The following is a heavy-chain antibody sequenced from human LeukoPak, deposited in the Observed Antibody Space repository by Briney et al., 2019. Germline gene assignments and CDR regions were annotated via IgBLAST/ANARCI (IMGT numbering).Heavy chain of an antibody. J-gene: IGHJ6*02. CDR3: ASTGPKVVVITTNYYYGMDV. V-gene: IGHV4-39*01. CDR2: IYYSGST. D-gene: IGHD3-22*01. Sequence: PSETLSLTCTVSGGSISSSSYYWGWIRQPPGKGLEWIGSIYYSGSTYYNPSLKSRVTISVDTSKNQFSLKLSSVTAADTAVYYCASTGPKVVVITTNYYYGMDVWGQGTTVTVSS. CDR1: GGSISSSSYY.